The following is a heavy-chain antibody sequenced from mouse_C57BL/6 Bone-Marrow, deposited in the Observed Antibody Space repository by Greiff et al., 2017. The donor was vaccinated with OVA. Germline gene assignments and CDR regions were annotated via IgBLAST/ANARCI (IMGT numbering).Heavy chain of an antibody. CDR1: GYTFTSYW. V-gene: IGHV1-69*01. D-gene: IGHD2-5*01. J-gene: IGHJ2*01. CDR3: AAYYSNSDY. CDR2: IDPSDSYT. Sequence: QVQLQQPGAELVMPGASVKLSCKASGYTFTSYWVHWVKQRPGQGLEWIGEIDPSDSYTNYNQKFKGKSTLTVDKSSSTAYMQLSSLTSEDSAVYYCAAYYSNSDYWGQGTTLTVSS.